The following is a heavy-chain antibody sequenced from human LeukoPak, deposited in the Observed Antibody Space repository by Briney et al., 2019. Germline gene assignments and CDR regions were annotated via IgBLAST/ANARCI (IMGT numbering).Heavy chain of an antibody. CDR1: GFTFSSYA. D-gene: IGHD7-27*01. CDR2: IKRDGSTT. Sequence: GGSLRLSCAASGFTFSSYAMSWVRQALEKGLVWVSRIKRDGSTTTYADSVKGRFTISRDNAKNTLYLQMNSLRAEDTAVYYCARALGNSTGDYWGQGTLVTVSS. J-gene: IGHJ4*02. CDR3: ARALGNSTGDY. V-gene: IGHV3-74*01.